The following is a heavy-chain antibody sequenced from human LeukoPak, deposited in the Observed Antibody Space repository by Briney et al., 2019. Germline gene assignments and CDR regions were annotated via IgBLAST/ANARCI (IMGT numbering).Heavy chain of an antibody. CDR3: ARGGPNRSGWTLDY. CDR2: IIPIFGTA. D-gene: IGHD6-19*01. V-gene: IGHV1-69*13. J-gene: IGHJ4*02. CDR1: GGTFSSYA. Sequence: GASVKVSCKASGGTFSSYAISWVRQAPGQGLEWMGGIIPIFGTANYAQKFQGRVTITADESTSTAYMELSSLTSEDTAVYYCARGGPNRSGWTLDYWGSGTLVTVSS.